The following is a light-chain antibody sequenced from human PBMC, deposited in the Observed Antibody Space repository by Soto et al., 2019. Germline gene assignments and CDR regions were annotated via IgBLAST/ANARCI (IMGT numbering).Light chain of an antibody. J-gene: IGKJ4*01. CDR2: GAS. Sequence: EIVLTQSPGSLSLSPGEGATLSCRASQSVSTNVAWYQQRPGQPPKLLIFGASSRATGIPARFSGSGSGTDLTLTITRLEPEDFAVYYCQQYGDSQLTFGGGTKVDIK. V-gene: IGKV3-20*01. CDR1: QSVSTN. CDR3: QQYGDSQLT.